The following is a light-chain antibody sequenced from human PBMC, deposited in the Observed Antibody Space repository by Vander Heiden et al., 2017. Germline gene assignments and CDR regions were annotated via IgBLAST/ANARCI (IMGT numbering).Light chain of an antibody. V-gene: IGKV3-11*01. CDR2: DAT. CDR1: QSVSSF. Sequence: EPVLTHSPATLSVSPGERATLSCRASQSVSSFLAWYQQKPGQAPRLLIYDATNRATGIPDRFSGSGSGTDFTLTISSLEPEDFAVYYCLQRSNWPPGTFGGGTKVEIK. J-gene: IGKJ4*01. CDR3: LQRSNWPPGT.